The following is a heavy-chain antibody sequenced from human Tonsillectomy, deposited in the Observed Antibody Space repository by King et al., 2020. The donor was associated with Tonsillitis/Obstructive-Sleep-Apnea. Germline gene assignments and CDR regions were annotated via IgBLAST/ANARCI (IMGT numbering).Heavy chain of an antibody. D-gene: IGHD1-14*01. CDR2: ISAYNGNT. V-gene: IGHV1-18*01. CDR3: ARDCTRRQPGFSCYFDY. Sequence: VQLVESGAEVKKPGASVKVSCKASGYTFNSYGISWVRQAPGQGLEWMGWISAYNGNTNYAQKLQGRVTVTTDTSTSTAYMELRSLRSDDTAVYYCARDCTRRQPGFSCYFDYWGQGTLVTVSS. J-gene: IGHJ4*02. CDR1: GYTFNSYG.